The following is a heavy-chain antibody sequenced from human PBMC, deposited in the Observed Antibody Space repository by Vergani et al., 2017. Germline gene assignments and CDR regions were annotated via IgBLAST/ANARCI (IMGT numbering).Heavy chain of an antibody. Sequence: QVQLVQSGAEVKKPGASVKVSCKASGYTFTSYDINWVRQATGQGLEWMGWMNPNSGNTGYAQKFQGRVTMTRNTSISTAYMELSSLRSEDTAVYYCARGRPQLVPYYYYYYMDVWGKGTTVTVSS. CDR3: ARGRPQLVPYYYYYYMDV. V-gene: IGHV1-8*01. D-gene: IGHD6-13*01. CDR2: MNPNSGNT. J-gene: IGHJ6*03. CDR1: GYTFTSYD.